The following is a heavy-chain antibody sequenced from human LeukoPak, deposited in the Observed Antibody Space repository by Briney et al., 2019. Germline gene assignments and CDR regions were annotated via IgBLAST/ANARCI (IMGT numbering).Heavy chain of an antibody. J-gene: IGHJ3*02. D-gene: IGHD2-2*02. CDR1: GFTFSTYA. CDR2: ISGTGGST. V-gene: IGHV3-23*01. CDR3: AKDLSLWAIGAFDI. Sequence: GGSLRLSCAASGFTFSTYAMTWVRRAPGKGREWVSLISGTGGSTYYADSVKGRFTISRDNSKNTLYLQMNSLRAEDTAVYYCAKDLSLWAIGAFDIWGQGTMVTVSS.